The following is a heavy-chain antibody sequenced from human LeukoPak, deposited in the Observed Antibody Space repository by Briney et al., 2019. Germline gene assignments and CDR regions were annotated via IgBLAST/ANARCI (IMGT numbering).Heavy chain of an antibody. Sequence: GGSLRPSCAASGFTFSSYWMNWVRQAPGKGLVWVSRINGDGSYTKYADSVKGRFTISRDNAKNTLFLQMNSLSAEDTAVYFCGRDKSEYDSSGRGDYWGQGTLVTVSS. D-gene: IGHD3-22*01. J-gene: IGHJ4*02. CDR2: INGDGSYT. CDR3: GRDKSEYDSSGRGDY. V-gene: IGHV3-74*03. CDR1: GFTFSSYW.